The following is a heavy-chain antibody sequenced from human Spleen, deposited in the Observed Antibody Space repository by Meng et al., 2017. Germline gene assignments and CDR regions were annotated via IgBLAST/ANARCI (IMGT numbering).Heavy chain of an antibody. Sequence: GESLKISCAASGFTFDDYGMSWVRQAPGKGLEWVSGINWNGGSTGYADSVKGRFTISRDNAKNSLYLQMNSLRVEDTAVYYCTRGSSGSYYWGQGTLVTVSS. CDR1: GFTFDDYG. J-gene: IGHJ4*02. D-gene: IGHD6-19*01. V-gene: IGHV3-20*04. CDR2: INWNGGST. CDR3: TRGSSGSYY.